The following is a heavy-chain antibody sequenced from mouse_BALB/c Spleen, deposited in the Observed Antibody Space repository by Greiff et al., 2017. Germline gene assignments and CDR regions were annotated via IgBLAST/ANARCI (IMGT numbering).Heavy chain of an antibody. CDR3: ARKKVTVVATEDYAMDY. CDR2: IWSGGST. Sequence: VQLQQSGPGLVQPSQSLSITCTVSGFSLTSYGVHWVRQSPGKGLEWLGVIWSGGSTDYNAAFISRLSISKDNSKSQVFFKMNSLQANDTAIYYCARKKVTVVATEDYAMDYWGQGTSVTVSS. V-gene: IGHV2-2*02. CDR1: GFSLTSYG. D-gene: IGHD1-1*01. J-gene: IGHJ4*01.